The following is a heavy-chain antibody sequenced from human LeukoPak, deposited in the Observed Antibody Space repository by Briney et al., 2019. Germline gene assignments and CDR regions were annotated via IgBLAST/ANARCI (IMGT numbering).Heavy chain of an antibody. CDR2: INHSGST. CDR1: GGSFSGYY. CDR3: ATTNRIVGATYYFDY. J-gene: IGHJ4*02. Sequence: SEALSHTCAVYGGSFSGYYWSWIRQPPGKGLEWIGEINHSGSTNYNPSLKSRVTISVDTSKNQFSLKLSSVTAADTAVYYCATTNRIVGATYYFDYWGQGTLVTVSS. D-gene: IGHD1-26*01. V-gene: IGHV4-34*01.